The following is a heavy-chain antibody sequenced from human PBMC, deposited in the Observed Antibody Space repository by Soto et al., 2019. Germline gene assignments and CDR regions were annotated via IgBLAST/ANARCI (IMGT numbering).Heavy chain of an antibody. V-gene: IGHV1-18*01. J-gene: IGHJ6*02. CDR2: ISAYNGNT. CDR3: ARILRDTAMVYGMDV. Sequence: QVQLVQSGAEVKTPGASVKVSCKASGYTFTSYGISWVRQAPGQGLEWMGWISAYNGNTNYAQKLQGRVTMTTDTSTSTAYMDLRSLRSDDTAVYYCARILRDTAMVYGMDVWGQGTTVTVSS. D-gene: IGHD5-18*01. CDR1: GYTFTSYG.